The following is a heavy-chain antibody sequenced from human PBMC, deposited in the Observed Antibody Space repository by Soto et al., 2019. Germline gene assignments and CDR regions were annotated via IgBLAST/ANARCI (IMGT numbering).Heavy chain of an antibody. V-gene: IGHV3-30*18. Sequence: QVPLVESGGGVVQPGTSLRLSCAASGFTFRTYGMHWVRQAPGKGLEWVAVISNDESYKSYADSVKGRFTISRDNSKNTLYLQMSSLRAEDTAVYYCAKANLREFDHWGQGTLVTVSS. CDR1: GFTFRTYG. CDR2: ISNDESYK. D-gene: IGHD4-17*01. CDR3: AKANLREFDH. J-gene: IGHJ4*02.